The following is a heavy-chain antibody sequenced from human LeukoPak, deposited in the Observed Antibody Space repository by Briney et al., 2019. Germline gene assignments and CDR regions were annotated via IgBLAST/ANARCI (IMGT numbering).Heavy chain of an antibody. D-gene: IGHD2-15*01. V-gene: IGHV3-30*04. J-gene: IGHJ3*02. CDR1: GFTFSSYA. Sequence: GRSLRLSSAASGFTFSSYAMHWVRQAPGRGREWVAVISFVGSNKHYAESVKGRFTISGDNSKNTLYLQMSSLRAADTAVYYCARDRDIVVVVATYHAFDIWGQGTMVTVSS. CDR2: ISFVGSNK. CDR3: ARDRDIVVVVATYHAFDI.